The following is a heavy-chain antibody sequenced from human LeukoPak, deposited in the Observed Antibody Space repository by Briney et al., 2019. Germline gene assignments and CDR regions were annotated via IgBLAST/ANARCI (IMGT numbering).Heavy chain of an antibody. CDR3: ARDVPQSGYDADY. V-gene: IGHV1-2*02. J-gene: IGHJ4*02. Sequence: ASVKISCKASGYTFTGYYMHWVRQAPGQGLEWMGWINSNSGGTKYAQQFQGRVTMTRDTSFSTVYMELSRLVSDDTAVYYCARDVPQSGYDADYWGQGILVTVSS. D-gene: IGHD3-3*01. CDR2: INSNSGGT. CDR1: GYTFTGYY.